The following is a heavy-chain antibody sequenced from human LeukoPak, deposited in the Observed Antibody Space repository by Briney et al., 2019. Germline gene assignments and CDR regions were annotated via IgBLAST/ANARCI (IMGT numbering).Heavy chain of an antibody. D-gene: IGHD3-22*01. V-gene: IGHV3-33*01. CDR2: IWYDGSNK. J-gene: IGHJ3*02. CDR1: GFTFSSYG. CDR3: ARSPLGYYDSSGADAFDI. Sequence: GGSLRLSCAASGFTFSSYGMHWVRQAPGKGLEWVAVIWYDGSNKYYADSVKGRFTISRDNSKNTLYLQVNSLRAEDTAVYYCARSPLGYYDSSGADAFDIWGQGTMVTVSS.